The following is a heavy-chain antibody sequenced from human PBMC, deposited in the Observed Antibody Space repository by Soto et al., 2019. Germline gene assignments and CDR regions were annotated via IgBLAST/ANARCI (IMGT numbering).Heavy chain of an antibody. V-gene: IGHV2-5*02. J-gene: IGHJ5*02. D-gene: IGHD3-3*01. CDR3: VHKVPKLRFLEYLPAPAFDP. CDR2: INWDDSK. CDR1: GFSLTTTGAG. Sequence: QITVKESGPTLVKPTQTLTLTCTFSGFSLTTTGAGVGWIRQPPGKALEWVALINWDDSKRYSPSLKSRLTITKDTSKNQVVLTMTTMDAVDTATYYCVHKVPKLRFLEYLPAPAFDPWGQGTLVTVSS.